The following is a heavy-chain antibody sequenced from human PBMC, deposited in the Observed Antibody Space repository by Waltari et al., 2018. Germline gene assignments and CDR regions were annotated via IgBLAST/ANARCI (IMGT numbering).Heavy chain of an antibody. J-gene: IGHJ4*02. CDR1: GGSISSSSYY. D-gene: IGHD3-3*01. V-gene: IGHV4-39*07. CDR3: ARVRGYDFWSGYYPYYFDY. CDR2: IYYSGST. Sequence: QLQLQESGPGLVKPSETLSLTCTVSGGSISSSSYYWGWIRQPPGKGLEWIGSIYYSGSTYYNPSLKSRVTISVDTSKNQFSLKLSSVTAADTAVYYCARVRGYDFWSGYYPYYFDYWGQGTLVTVSS.